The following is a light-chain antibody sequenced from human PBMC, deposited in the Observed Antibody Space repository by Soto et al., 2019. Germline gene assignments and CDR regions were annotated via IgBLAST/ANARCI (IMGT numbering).Light chain of an antibody. CDR2: EVN. V-gene: IGLV2-8*01. CDR3: NSYAGSSNV. CDR1: SSDVGGYNY. Sequence: QSALTQPPSASGSPGQSVAISCTGTSSDVGGYNYVSWYQQHPGKAPKLMIYEVNKRPSGVPDRFSGSKSGNTASLTVSGLQGEDEADYYCNSYAGSSNVFGTGTKLTVL. J-gene: IGLJ1*01.